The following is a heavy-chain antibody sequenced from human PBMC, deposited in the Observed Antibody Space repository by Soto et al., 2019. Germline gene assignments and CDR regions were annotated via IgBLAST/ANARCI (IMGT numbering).Heavy chain of an antibody. CDR1: GGSISSNSYY. V-gene: IGHV4-39*01. D-gene: IGHD5-18*01. Sequence: QLPLQESGPGLVKPSETQSLTCTVSGGSISSNSYYWAWIRQPPGKGLEWIGSGYHGGNTYYNPSHKSRVTISVDTSTNQFSLKLNSVTAADTAVYYCARHLSGYGYLYFEYWGQGILVTVSS. CDR3: ARHLSGYGYLYFEY. CDR2: GYHGGNT. J-gene: IGHJ4*02.